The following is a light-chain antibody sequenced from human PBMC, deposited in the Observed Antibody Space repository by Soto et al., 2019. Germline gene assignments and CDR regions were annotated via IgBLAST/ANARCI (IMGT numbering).Light chain of an antibody. CDR2: DAS. Sequence: EIVLTQSPATLSLSPGERATLSCRASQSVSSYLAWYQQKPGQAPRLLIYDASNRATGIPARFSGSGSGTYFTLTISSLEPEDLAVYYCQQRSNWPPNTFGQGTKLEIK. J-gene: IGKJ2*01. V-gene: IGKV3-11*01. CDR1: QSVSSY. CDR3: QQRSNWPPNT.